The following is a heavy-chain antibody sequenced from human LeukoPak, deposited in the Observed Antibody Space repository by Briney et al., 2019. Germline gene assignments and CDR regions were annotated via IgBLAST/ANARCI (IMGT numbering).Heavy chain of an antibody. D-gene: IGHD3-3*01. CDR2: ISSSSSTI. V-gene: IGHV3-11*04. J-gene: IGHJ6*03. CDR1: GFTFSDYY. CDR3: ARGETYYDFWSGTHYYYYMDV. Sequence: GGSLRLSCAASGFTFSDYYMSWIRQAPGKGLEWVSYISSSSSTIYYADSVKGRFTISRDNAKNSLYLQMNSLRAEDTAVYYCARGETYYDFWSGTHYYYYMDVWGKGTTVTVSS.